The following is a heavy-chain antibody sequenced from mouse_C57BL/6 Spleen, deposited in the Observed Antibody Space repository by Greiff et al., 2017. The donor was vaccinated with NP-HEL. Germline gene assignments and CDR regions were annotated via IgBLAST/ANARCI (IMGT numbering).Heavy chain of an antibody. CDR2: IDPSDSYT. CDR1: GYTFTSYW. V-gene: IGHV1-69*01. CDR3: ARVWDDWYFDV. J-gene: IGHJ1*03. Sequence: VQLQQPGAELVMPGASVKLSCKASGYTFTSYWMHWVKQRPGQGLEWIGEIDPSDSYTNYNQKFKGKSTLTVDKSSSTAYMQLSSLTSEDSAVYYCARVWDDWYFDVWGTGTTVTVSS. D-gene: IGHD2-10*02.